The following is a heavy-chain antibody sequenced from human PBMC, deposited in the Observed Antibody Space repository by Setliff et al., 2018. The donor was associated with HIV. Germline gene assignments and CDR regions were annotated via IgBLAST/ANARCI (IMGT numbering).Heavy chain of an antibody. CDR3: AKGYNWNNAYYGLDV. CDR1: GGSFRSGGYY. CDR2: IYYSGST. Sequence: PSETLSPTCTVSGGSFRSGGYYWSWIRQHPGKGLEWIGYIYYSGSTYYNPSLKSRLTISVDTSKNQFSLKLSSVTAADTAVYYCAKGYNWNNAYYGLDVWGQGTTVTVSS. D-gene: IGHD1-1*01. J-gene: IGHJ6*02. V-gene: IGHV4-31*03.